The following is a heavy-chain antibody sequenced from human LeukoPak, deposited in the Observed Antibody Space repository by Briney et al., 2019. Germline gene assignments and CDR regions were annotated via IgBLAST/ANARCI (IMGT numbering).Heavy chain of an antibody. Sequence: SSETLSLTRTVSGGSISSYYWSCIRQPPGKGLEWIGYIYYSGSTNYNPSLKSRGTTSADTSKNHFSLKLSCVTAADTAVYYCARVRFLEWLLERCYYYYYVDVGGKGTTVTVSS. CDR1: GGSISSYY. CDR3: ARVRFLEWLLERCYYYYYVDV. CDR2: IYYSGST. V-gene: IGHV4-59*01. J-gene: IGHJ6*03. D-gene: IGHD3-3*01.